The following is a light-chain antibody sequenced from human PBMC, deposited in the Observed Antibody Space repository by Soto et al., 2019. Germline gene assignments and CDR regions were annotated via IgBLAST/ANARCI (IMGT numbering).Light chain of an antibody. CDR3: QQYGSSPRT. V-gene: IGKV3-20*01. Sequence: EIVLTQSPGTLSLSPGERATLSCRASQSVINNYLAWYQQKPGQAPRLLIYGASSRATGIPDRFSGSGSGTDFTLTISRLEPEDFAVYYCQQYGSSPRTFGGGTKVEIK. CDR2: GAS. J-gene: IGKJ4*01. CDR1: QSVINNY.